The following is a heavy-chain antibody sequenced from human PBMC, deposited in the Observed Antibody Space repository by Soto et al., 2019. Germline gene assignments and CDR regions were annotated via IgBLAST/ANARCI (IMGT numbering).Heavy chain of an antibody. V-gene: IGHV3-30*18. CDR3: AKVAGVATGGTVGGLDL. CDR1: GFSFSSYA. Sequence: QVQLVESGGGVVQPGRSLTLSCPTSGFSFSSYAMHWVRQAPGKGLAWVGVISYDGGHKFYGESVKGRFTISRDNSKNTLYLQMPNLTTEDTAVYYCAKVAGVATGGTVGGLDLWGQGTLVTVSS. CDR2: ISYDGGHK. D-gene: IGHD6-13*01. J-gene: IGHJ5*02.